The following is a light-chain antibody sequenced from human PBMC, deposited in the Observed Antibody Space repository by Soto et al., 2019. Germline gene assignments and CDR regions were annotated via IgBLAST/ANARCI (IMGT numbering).Light chain of an antibody. Sequence: SYELTQPPSVSVAPGKTARITCGGNNFGSKSVHWYQQKPGQAPVLVIYYDSDRPSGIPERFSGSNSGNTATLTISRVEAGDEADYYCQVWDSSSDASYVFGTGTKVTVL. CDR1: NFGSKS. J-gene: IGLJ1*01. CDR3: QVWDSSSDASYV. CDR2: YDS. V-gene: IGLV3-21*04.